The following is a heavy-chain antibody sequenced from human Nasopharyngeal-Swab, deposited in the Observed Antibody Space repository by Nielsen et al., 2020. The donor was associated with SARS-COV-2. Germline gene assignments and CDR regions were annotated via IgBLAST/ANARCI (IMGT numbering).Heavy chain of an antibody. V-gene: IGHV3-21*01. CDR3: AKPDSGSYYSWFDP. J-gene: IGHJ5*02. D-gene: IGHD1-26*01. CDR1: GFTFSFYW. CDR2: ISSSSYI. Sequence: GESLKISCAASGFTFSFYWMTWVRQAPGKGLEWVSSISSSSYIYYADSVKGRFTISRDNAKNSLYLQMNSLRAEDTAVYYCAKPDSGSYYSWFDPWGQGTLVTVSS.